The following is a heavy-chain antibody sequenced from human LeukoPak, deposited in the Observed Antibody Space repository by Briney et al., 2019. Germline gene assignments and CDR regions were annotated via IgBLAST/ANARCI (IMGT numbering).Heavy chain of an antibody. CDR2: IYYSGST. CDR3: ARVVLTTVELRFDY. CDR1: GGSISSGGYY. J-gene: IGHJ4*02. V-gene: IGHV4-31*03. D-gene: IGHD4-11*01. Sequence: PSETLSLTCTVSGGSISSGGYYWSWIRQPPGRGLEWIGYIYYSGSTDYNPSLKSRVTISVDTSKNRFSLHLSSVTAADTAVYYCARVVLTTVELRFDYWGQGSLVTVSS.